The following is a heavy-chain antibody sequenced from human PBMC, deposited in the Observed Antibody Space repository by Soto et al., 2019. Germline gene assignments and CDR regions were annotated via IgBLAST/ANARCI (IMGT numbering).Heavy chain of an antibody. J-gene: IGHJ6*02. D-gene: IGHD2-15*01. Sequence: ASVKVSCKASGYTFTSYGISWVRQAPGQGLEWMGWISAYNGNTNYAQKLQGRVTMTTDTSTSTAYMELRSLRSDDTAVYYCARGGLPLGYCSGGSCFHSYSGMDVWGQGTTVTVSS. V-gene: IGHV1-18*01. CDR1: GYTFTSYG. CDR3: ARGGLPLGYCSGGSCFHSYSGMDV. CDR2: ISAYNGNT.